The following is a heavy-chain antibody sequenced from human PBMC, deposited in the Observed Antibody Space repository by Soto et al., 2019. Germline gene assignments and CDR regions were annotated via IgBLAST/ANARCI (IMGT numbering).Heavy chain of an antibody. CDR2: VYYTGKT. D-gene: IGHD2-2*01. CDR3: GRDLTSNATCIDP. CDR1: VDSINVGGYY. Sequence: SETLSLTCSVSVDSINVGGYYWTWIRQRPGKGLEWMGYVYYTGKTYYNPSLESRLTMSVDRSKNQFSLRLTSVTAADTAVYFCGRDLTSNATCIDPWGPGTLVTVSS. J-gene: IGHJ5*02. V-gene: IGHV4-30-4*01.